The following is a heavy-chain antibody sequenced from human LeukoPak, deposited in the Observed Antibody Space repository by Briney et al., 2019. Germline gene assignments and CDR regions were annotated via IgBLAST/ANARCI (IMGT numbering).Heavy chain of an antibody. CDR1: EFPFRSNP. Sequence: PGGSLNLSGPAPEFPFRSNPWTWFGRPPGKELKYVSAISINGGSTYYAVSVKGRFTISRDNSKNTLYLQMSSLRAEDTAVYYCVKGYCSSISCFGDYWGQGNLVTFSS. J-gene: IGHJ4*02. D-gene: IGHD2-2*01. V-gene: IGHV3-64D*09. CDR2: ISINGGST. CDR3: VKGYCSSISCFGDY.